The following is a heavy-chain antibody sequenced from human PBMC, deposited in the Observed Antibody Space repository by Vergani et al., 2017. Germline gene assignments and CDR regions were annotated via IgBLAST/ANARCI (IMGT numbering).Heavy chain of an antibody. Sequence: QVQLVESGGGVVQPGRSLRLSCAASGFTFSSYGMHWVRQAPGKGLEWVAVIWYDGSNKYYADSVKGRFTISRDNSKNTLYLQMNSLRAEDTAVYYCARVNCSVSMARWRGCYYYGMDVWGQGTTVTVSS. CDR3: ARVNCSVSMARWRGCYYYGMDV. D-gene: IGHD2/OR15-2a*01. J-gene: IGHJ6*02. CDR2: IWYDGSNK. V-gene: IGHV3-33*01. CDR1: GFTFSSYG.